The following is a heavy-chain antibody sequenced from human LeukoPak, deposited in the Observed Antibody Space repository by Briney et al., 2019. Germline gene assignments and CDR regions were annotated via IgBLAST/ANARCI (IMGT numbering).Heavy chain of an antibody. CDR1: GYTFTGYY. CDR2: INPNSGGT. D-gene: IGHD3-3*01. CDR3: ARGALRRDDFWSGTNFDL. V-gene: IGHV1-2*02. Sequence: ASVKVSCKASGYTFTGYYMHWVRQAPGQGLEWMGWINPNSGGTNYAQKFQGRVTMTRDTSISTAYMELSRLRSDDTAIYYCARGALRRDDFWSGTNFDLWGRGTLVIVSS. J-gene: IGHJ2*01.